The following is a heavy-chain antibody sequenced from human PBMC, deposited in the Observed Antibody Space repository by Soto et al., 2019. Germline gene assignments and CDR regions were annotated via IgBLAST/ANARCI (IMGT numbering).Heavy chain of an antibody. CDR1: GFSLSNARMG. D-gene: IGHD3-9*01. V-gene: IGHV2-26*01. Sequence: GSGPTLVNPTETLTLTCTVSGFSLSNARMGVSWIRQPPGKALEWLAHIFSNDEKSYSTSLKSRLTISKDTSKSQVVLTMTNMDPVDTATYYCARIPPSPYYDILTGFDYWGQGTLVTVS. J-gene: IGHJ4*02. CDR3: ARIPPSPYYDILTGFDY. CDR2: IFSNDEK.